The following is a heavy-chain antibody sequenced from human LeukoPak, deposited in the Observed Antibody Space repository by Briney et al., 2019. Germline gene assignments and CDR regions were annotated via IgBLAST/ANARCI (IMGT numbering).Heavy chain of an antibody. CDR1: GGSISSSSYY. CDR2: IYYSGST. V-gene: IGHV4-39*07. CDR3: ASTIAAAGTEGGPGSFQH. J-gene: IGHJ1*01. Sequence: PSETLSLTCTVSGGSISSSSYYWGWIRQPPGKGLEWIGSIYYSGSTYYNPSLKSRVTISVDRSKNQFSLKLSSVTAADTAVYYCASTIAAAGTEGGPGSFQHWGQGTLVTVSS. D-gene: IGHD6-13*01.